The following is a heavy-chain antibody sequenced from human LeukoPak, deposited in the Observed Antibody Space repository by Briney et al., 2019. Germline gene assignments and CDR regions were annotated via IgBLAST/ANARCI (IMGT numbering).Heavy chain of an antibody. Sequence: GASVKVSCKVSGYTLTELSMHWVRQAPGKGLEWMGGFDPEDGETIYAQKFQGRVTMTEDTSTDTAYMELSSLRSEDTAVYYCARVPGNYDFWSGIDELGFDYWGQGTLVTVSS. J-gene: IGHJ4*02. CDR1: GYTLTELS. CDR2: FDPEDGET. V-gene: IGHV1-24*01. D-gene: IGHD3-3*01. CDR3: ARVPGNYDFWSGIDELGFDY.